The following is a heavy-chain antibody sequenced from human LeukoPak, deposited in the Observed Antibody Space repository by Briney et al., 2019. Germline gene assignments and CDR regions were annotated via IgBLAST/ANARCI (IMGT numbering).Heavy chain of an antibody. CDR2: IYYSGST. Sequence: SETLSLTCTVSGGSISSSSYYWGWIRQPPGKGLEWIGSIYYSGSTYYNPSLKSRVTISVDTSKNQFSLKLSSVTAADTAVYYCASSRNRYSSSYWGQGTLVTVSS. D-gene: IGHD6-13*01. V-gene: IGHV4-39*07. CDR1: GGSISSSSYY. J-gene: IGHJ4*02. CDR3: ASSRNRYSSSY.